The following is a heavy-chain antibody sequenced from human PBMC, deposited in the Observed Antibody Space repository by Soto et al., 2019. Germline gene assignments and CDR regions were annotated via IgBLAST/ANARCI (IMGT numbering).Heavy chain of an antibody. CDR1: GASISGSYYY. J-gene: IGHJ4*02. D-gene: IGHD1-20*01. V-gene: IGHV4-39*01. CDR2: VFYTGFT. Sequence: SETLFLTCAVSGASISGSYYYWAWLRQSPGKGPEWIGSVFYTGFTSYNPSLESRVSVSVDTSKSQFSLKLSAVTAADTAVYYCATSQKGYNWNYFDHWGQGALVTVSS. CDR3: ATSQKGYNWNYFDH.